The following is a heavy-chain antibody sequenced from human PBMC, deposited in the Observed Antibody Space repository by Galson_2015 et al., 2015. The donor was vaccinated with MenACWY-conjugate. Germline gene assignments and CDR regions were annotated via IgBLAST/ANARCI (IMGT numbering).Heavy chain of an antibody. CDR3: VVNSYGS. V-gene: IGHV3-64D*06. D-gene: IGHD2/OR15-2a*01. Sequence: SLRLSCAASGFAFSNYNLHWVRQAPGKGLEYVAAIRGSGDGTYYADSVKGRFTISRDNSKNTLSLHMSSLRTEDTAVYYCVVNSYGSWGQGTLVTVCS. J-gene: IGHJ4*02. CDR2: IRGSGDGT. CDR1: GFAFSNYN.